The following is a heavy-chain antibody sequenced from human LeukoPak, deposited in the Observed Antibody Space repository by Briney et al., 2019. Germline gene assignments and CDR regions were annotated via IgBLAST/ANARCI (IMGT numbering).Heavy chain of an antibody. CDR2: IYYSGGT. D-gene: IGHD1-26*01. J-gene: IGHJ4*02. Sequence: SETLSLTCAVYGGSFSGYYWSWIRQPPGKGLEWIGYIYYSGGTNYNPSLKSRVTISVDASKNQFSLKLSSVTAADTAVYYCARDVGRGYYFDYWGQGTLVTVSS. CDR1: GGSFSGYY. V-gene: IGHV4-59*01. CDR3: ARDVGRGYYFDY.